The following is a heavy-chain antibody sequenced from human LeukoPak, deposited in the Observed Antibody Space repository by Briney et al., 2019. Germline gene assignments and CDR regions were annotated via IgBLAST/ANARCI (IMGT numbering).Heavy chain of an antibody. D-gene: IGHD3-22*01. V-gene: IGHV3-23*01. CDR1: GITLSNYG. J-gene: IGHJ4*02. Sequence: GGSLRLSCVVSGITLSNYGMSWVRQAPGKGLEWVAGISDRGGSTNYADSVKGRFTISRDNSKNTLYLQMNSLRAEDTAVYYCAKDGSEYYYDSSGYAPNWGQGTLVTVSS. CDR2: ISDRGGST. CDR3: AKDGSEYYYDSSGYAPN.